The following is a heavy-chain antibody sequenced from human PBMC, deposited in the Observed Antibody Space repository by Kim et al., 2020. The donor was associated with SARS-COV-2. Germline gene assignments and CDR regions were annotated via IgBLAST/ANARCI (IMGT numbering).Heavy chain of an antibody. J-gene: IGHJ4*02. CDR3: ARDSPGGVVAATSGEDDY. Sequence: GGSLRLSCAASGFTFSSYWMHWVRQAPGKGLVWVSRINSDGSSTSYADSVKGRFTISRDNAKNTLYLQMNSLRAEDTAVYYCARDSPGGVVAATSGEDDYWGQGTLVTVSS. D-gene: IGHD2-15*01. V-gene: IGHV3-74*01. CDR1: GFTFSSYW. CDR2: INSDGSST.